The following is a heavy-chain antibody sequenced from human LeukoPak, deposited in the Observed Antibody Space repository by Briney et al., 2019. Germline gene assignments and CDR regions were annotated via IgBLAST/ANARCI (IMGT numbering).Heavy chain of an antibody. D-gene: IGHD3-16*01. J-gene: IGHJ6*02. CDR3: ARDRVTQPTGDHGMDV. CDR2: IYSGGSA. V-gene: IGHV3-53*01. CDR1: GFTVSSNY. Sequence: TGGSLRLSCAPSGFTVSSNYMSWVRQAPGRGLEWVSMIYSGGSAYYADSVKGRFTISRDNSKNTLYLQMNSLRSEDTAVYYCARDRVTQPTGDHGMDVWGQGTTVTVSS.